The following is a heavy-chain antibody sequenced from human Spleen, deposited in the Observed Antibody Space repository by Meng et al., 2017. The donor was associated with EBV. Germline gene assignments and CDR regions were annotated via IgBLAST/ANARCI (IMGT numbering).Heavy chain of an antibody. CDR2: IIPIFTTA. CDR1: GGTFSSFA. CDR3: ARSYYYDSWNGVDI. Sequence: QVQVVQCGAEVKKPGSSVKVSCKASGGTFSSFAISWVRQAPGQGLEWMGGIIPIFTTANYAQKFQDRVTITADISTTTVYMELSSLRSEDTAIYYCARSYYYDSWNGVDIRGQGTMVTVSS. V-gene: IGHV1-69*06. D-gene: IGHD3-22*01. J-gene: IGHJ3*02.